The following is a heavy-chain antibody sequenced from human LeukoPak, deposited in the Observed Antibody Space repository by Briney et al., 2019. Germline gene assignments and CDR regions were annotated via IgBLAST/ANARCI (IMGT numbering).Heavy chain of an antibody. CDR2: ISYSGST. Sequence: SETLSLTCAVYGGSFSGYYWSWIRQPPGKGLEWIGYISYSGSTNYNPSLRSRVAISEDTSRNQFSLRLNSVTAADTAAYYCARHIPVIWSSGYYYGMDVWGQGTTVTVSS. V-gene: IGHV4-59*08. CDR1: GGSFSGYY. CDR3: ARHIPVIWSSGYYYGMDV. J-gene: IGHJ6*02. D-gene: IGHD3-3*01.